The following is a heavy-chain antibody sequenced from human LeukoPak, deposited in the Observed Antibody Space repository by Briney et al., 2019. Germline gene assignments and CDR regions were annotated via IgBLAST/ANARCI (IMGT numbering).Heavy chain of an antibody. CDR1: GFTFDDYA. D-gene: IGHD6-13*01. J-gene: IGHJ6*02. CDR3: AKDIGAAAGGYYYGMDV. V-gene: IGHV3-9*01. Sequence: GGSLRLSCAASGFTFDDYAMHWVRQAPGKGLEWVSGISWNSGSIGYADSVKGRFTISRDNAKNSLYLQMNSLRAEDTALYYCAKDIGAAAGGYYYGMDVWGQGTTVTVSS. CDR2: ISWNSGSI.